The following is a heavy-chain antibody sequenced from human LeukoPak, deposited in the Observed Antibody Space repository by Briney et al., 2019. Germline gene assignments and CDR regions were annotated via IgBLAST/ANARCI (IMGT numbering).Heavy chain of an antibody. CDR1: GFAFSSYV. CDR2: INHNGKTI. J-gene: IGHJ4*02. Sequence: GGSLRLSCAASGFAFSSYVMSWVRQAPGKGLEWVSYINHNGKTIYYADSVKGRFTISRDNAKNSLYLQMNSLRDEDTAVYYCARDNDWAFDYWGQGTLVTVSS. V-gene: IGHV3-48*02. D-gene: IGHD3-9*01. CDR3: ARDNDWAFDY.